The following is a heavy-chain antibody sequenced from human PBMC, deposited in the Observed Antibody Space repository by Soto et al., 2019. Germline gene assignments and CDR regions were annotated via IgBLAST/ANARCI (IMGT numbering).Heavy chain of an antibody. CDR3: AREPIVRGYSGYDTYYYYYGMDV. Sequence: ASETLSLTCTVSGGSISSGDYYWSWLRQPPGKGLEWIGYIYYSGSTYYNPSLKSRVTISVDTSKNTFSLKLSSVTAADTAVYYCAREPIVRGYSGYDTYYYYYGMDVWGQGTTVTVSS. V-gene: IGHV4-30-4*01. CDR2: IYYSGST. J-gene: IGHJ6*02. D-gene: IGHD5-12*01. CDR1: GGSISSGDYY.